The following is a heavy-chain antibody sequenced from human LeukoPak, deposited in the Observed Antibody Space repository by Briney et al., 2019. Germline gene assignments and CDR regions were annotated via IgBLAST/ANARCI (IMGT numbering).Heavy chain of an antibody. CDR3: ARGRIREQWLTSFDY. D-gene: IGHD6-19*01. J-gene: IGHJ4*02. CDR1: GGSFSGYY. CDR2: INHSGST. V-gene: IGHV4-34*01. Sequence: SETLSLTCAVYGGSFSGYYWSWIRQPPGKGLEWIGEINHSGSTNYNPSLKSRVTISVDTSKNQFSLKLSSVTAADTAVYYCARGRIREQWLTSFDYWGQGTLVTVSS.